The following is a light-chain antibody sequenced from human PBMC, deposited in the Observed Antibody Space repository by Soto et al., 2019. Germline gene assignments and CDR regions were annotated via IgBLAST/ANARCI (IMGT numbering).Light chain of an antibody. CDR1: QSVSSSY. Sequence: EIVLTQSPGTLSLSPGEIATLSCRASQSVSSSYLAWYQQKPGQAPRLLIYGASSRATGIPDRFSGSGSGTDCTLTISRLEPEDFAVYYCQQYGSSHPTYTFGQGTKLEIK. CDR3: QQYGSSHPTYT. CDR2: GAS. J-gene: IGKJ2*01. V-gene: IGKV3-20*01.